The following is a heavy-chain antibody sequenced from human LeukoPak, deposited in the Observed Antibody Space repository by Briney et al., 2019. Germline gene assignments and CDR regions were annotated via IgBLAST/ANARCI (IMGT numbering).Heavy chain of an antibody. CDR2: ISSTGGNT. V-gene: IGHV3-23*01. Sequence: GSLRLSCTVSGFTFSSYAMSWVRQAPGKGLEWVSAISSTGGNTYHADSVKGRFTISRDNSKNTLYLQMNSLRVEDTAVYYCARRGESTNYGDYRFDSWGQGTLVTVSS. CDR1: GFTFSSYA. J-gene: IGHJ4*02. D-gene: IGHD4-17*01. CDR3: ARRGESTNYGDYRFDS.